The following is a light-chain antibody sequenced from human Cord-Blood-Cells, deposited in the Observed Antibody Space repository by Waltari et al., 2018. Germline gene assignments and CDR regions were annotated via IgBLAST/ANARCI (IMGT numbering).Light chain of an antibody. CDR2: EVS. CDR3: MQSIQLPPS. J-gene: IGKJ3*01. V-gene: IGKV2D-29*02. Sequence: DIVMTQTPLSLSVTPGQPASISCKSSQSLLHSDGKTYLYWYLQKPGQSPQLLIYEVSNRFCGVPDRFSGSGSGTDFTLKISRVEAEDVGVYYCMQSIQLPPSFGPGTKVDIK. CDR1: QSLLHSDGKTY.